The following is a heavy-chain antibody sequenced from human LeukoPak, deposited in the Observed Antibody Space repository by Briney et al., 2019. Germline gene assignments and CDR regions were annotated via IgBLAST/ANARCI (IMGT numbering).Heavy chain of an antibody. CDR2: IYYSGST. Sequence: PSETLSLTCTVSGGSISSYYWSWIRQPPGKGLEWLGYIYYSGSTNYNPSLKSRVTISVDTSKNQFSLKLSSVTAADTAVYYCARRGYSYGSVGQWFDPWGQGTLVTVSS. V-gene: IGHV4-59*01. D-gene: IGHD5-18*01. CDR1: GGSISSYY. CDR3: ARRGYSYGSVGQWFDP. J-gene: IGHJ5*02.